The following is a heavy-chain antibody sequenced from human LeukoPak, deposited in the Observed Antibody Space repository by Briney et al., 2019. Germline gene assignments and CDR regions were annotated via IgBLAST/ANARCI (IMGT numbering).Heavy chain of an antibody. D-gene: IGHD1-26*01. V-gene: IGHV3-33*01. J-gene: IGHJ4*02. Sequence: GRSLRLSCAASGFTFSRYGMHWVRQAPGKGLEWVAVIWYDGSNEYYADSVKGRFTIYRDNSKNTLYLQMSSLKGEDTAVYYCARPLVGAALDYWGQGILVTVSS. CDR2: IWYDGSNE. CDR3: ARPLVGAALDY. CDR1: GFTFSRYG.